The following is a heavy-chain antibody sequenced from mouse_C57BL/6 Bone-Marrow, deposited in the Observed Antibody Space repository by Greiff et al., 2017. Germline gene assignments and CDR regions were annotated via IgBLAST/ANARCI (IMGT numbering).Heavy chain of an antibody. D-gene: IGHD2-12*01. J-gene: IGHJ3*01. Sequence: EVKLLESGGGLVQPKGSLKLSCAASGFSFNTYAMNWVRQAPGQGLEWVARIRSKSNNYATYYADSVKDRFTISRDDSESMLYLQMNNLKTEDTAMYYCVRGVYDRKSFAYWGQGTLVTVSA. CDR3: VRGVYDRKSFAY. V-gene: IGHV10-1*01. CDR2: IRSKSNNYAT. CDR1: GFSFNTYA.